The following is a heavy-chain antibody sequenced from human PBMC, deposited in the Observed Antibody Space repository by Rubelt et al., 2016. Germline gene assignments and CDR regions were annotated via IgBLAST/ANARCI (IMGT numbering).Heavy chain of an antibody. D-gene: IGHD2-2*01. CDR2: IYHSGST. CDR3: ARDGGTCQLPNNWFDP. CDR1: GGSISSSNW. V-gene: IGHV4-4*02. Sequence: QVQLQESGPGLVKPSGTLSLTCAVSGGSISSSNWWSWVRQPPGKGLEWIGEIYHSGSTNYNPSLKGGVTISVDKSKNQFSLKLSAVTAADTAVYYCARDGGTCQLPNNWFDPWGQGTLVTVSS. J-gene: IGHJ5*02.